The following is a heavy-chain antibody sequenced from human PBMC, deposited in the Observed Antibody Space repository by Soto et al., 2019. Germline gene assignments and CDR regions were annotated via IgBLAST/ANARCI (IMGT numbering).Heavy chain of an antibody. Sequence: SVTVSCKASGGAFSSYAISWVRQAPGQGLEWMGGIIPIFGTANYAQKFQGRVTITADESTSTAYMELSSLRSEDTAVYYCARDSGTGEGLAYYYYGMDVWGQGTTVTVSS. CDR2: IIPIFGTA. CDR3: ARDSGTGEGLAYYYYGMDV. J-gene: IGHJ6*02. D-gene: IGHD7-27*01. V-gene: IGHV1-69*13. CDR1: GGAFSSYA.